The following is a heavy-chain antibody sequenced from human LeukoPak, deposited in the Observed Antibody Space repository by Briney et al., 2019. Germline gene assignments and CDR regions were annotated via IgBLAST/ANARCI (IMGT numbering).Heavy chain of an antibody. J-gene: IGHJ4*02. CDR3: ARHVPRIAAAGHYFDY. V-gene: IGHV4-39*01. Sequence: SETLSLTCTVSGGSISSSSYYWGWIRQPPGKGLEWIGSIYYSGSTYYNPSLKRRVTISVDTSKNQFSLKLSSVTAADTAVYYCARHVPRIAAAGHYFDYWGQGTLVTVSS. CDR1: GGSISSSSYY. D-gene: IGHD6-13*01. CDR2: IYYSGST.